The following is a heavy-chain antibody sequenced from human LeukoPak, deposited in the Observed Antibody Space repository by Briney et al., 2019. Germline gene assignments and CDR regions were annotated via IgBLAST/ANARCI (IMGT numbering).Heavy chain of an antibody. CDR3: ARVAERTWLPYDAAFDI. CDR2: IYHGGST. D-gene: IGHD3-9*01. J-gene: IGHJ3*02. V-gene: IGHV4-38-2*02. Sequence: SETLPLTCTVSGYSISGGYYWGWIRQPPGKGLEWIGTIYHGGSTYYNPSLESRVTISLDTSKNHFSLNLTSVTAADTAMYYCARVAERTWLPYDAAFDIWGLGTMVTVSS. CDR1: GYSISGGYY.